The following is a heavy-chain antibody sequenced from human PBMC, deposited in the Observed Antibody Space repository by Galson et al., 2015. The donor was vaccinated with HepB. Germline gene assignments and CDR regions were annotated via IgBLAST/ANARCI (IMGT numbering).Heavy chain of an antibody. J-gene: IGHJ4*02. Sequence: SLRLSCAASGFTFSSYGMHWVRQAPGKGLEWVAVISYDGSNKYYADSVKGRFTISRDNSKNTLYLQMNSLRAEDTAVYYCAKGNRHIRYCSSTSCPYYFDYWGQGTLVTVSS. CDR2: ISYDGSNK. CDR3: AKGNRHIRYCSSTSCPYYFDY. CDR1: GFTFSSYG. D-gene: IGHD2-2*01. V-gene: IGHV3-30*18.